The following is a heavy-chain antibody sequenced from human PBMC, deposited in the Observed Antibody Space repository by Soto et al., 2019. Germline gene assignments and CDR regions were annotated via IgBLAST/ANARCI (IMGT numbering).Heavy chain of an antibody. CDR2: IYPGDSDT. CDR1: GYSFTSYW. CDR3: ARHVAAADYEPLQKVEINNWFDP. V-gene: IGHV5-51*01. Sequence: GESLKISCKGSGYSFTSYWIGWVRQMPGKGLEWMGIIYPGDSDTRYSPSFQGQVTISADKSISTAYLQWSSLKASDTAMYYCARHVAAADYEPLQKVEINNWFDPWGQGTLVTVSS. D-gene: IGHD6-13*01. J-gene: IGHJ5*02.